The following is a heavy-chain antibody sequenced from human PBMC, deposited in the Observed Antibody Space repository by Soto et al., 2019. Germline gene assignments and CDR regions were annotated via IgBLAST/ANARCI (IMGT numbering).Heavy chain of an antibody. D-gene: IGHD5-18*01. V-gene: IGHV4-61*01. CDR2: IYNSGST. CDR1: GVSVSSGSYY. CDR3: ARDPRGDTPMEDSF. Sequence: QVQLQESGPGLVKPSETLSLTCTVSGVSVSSGSYYWSWIRQPPGKGLEWIGYIYNSGSTNYSPSLESRVTISIDTSKNQLSLKLNSVTAADTAVYFCARDPRGDTPMEDSFWGQGTLVTVSS. J-gene: IGHJ4*02.